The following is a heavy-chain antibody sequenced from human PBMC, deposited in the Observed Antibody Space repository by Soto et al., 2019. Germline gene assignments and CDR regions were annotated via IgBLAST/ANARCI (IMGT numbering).Heavy chain of an antibody. D-gene: IGHD3-10*01. Sequence: QVQLVQSGAEVKKPGASVKVSCKASGYTFTSYDINWVRQATGQGLEWMGWMNPNSGNTGYAQKFQGRVTMTRNTSXSIXYMELSSLRSEDTAVYYCARGDYYGSGSYRDWFDPWGQGTLVTVSS. J-gene: IGHJ5*02. CDR1: GYTFTSYD. CDR2: MNPNSGNT. CDR3: ARGDYYGSGSYRDWFDP. V-gene: IGHV1-8*01.